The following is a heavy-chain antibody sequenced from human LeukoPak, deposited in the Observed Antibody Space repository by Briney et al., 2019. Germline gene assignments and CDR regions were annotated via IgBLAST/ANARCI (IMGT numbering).Heavy chain of an antibody. J-gene: IGHJ5*02. CDR3: ATVKYDYGDPVGWFDP. D-gene: IGHD4-17*01. V-gene: IGHV3-23*01. Sequence: GGSLRLSCAASGFPFSASAMTWVRQAPGKGLEWVSHILSTGTTYYADSVRGRFTISRDNSKNTLYLLMTSPRADDTAVYYCATVKYDYGDPVGWFDPWGQGTLVTVSS. CDR1: GFPFSASA. CDR2: ILSTGTT.